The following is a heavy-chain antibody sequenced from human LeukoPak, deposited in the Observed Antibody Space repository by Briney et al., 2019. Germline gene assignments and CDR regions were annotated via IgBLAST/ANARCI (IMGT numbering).Heavy chain of an antibody. J-gene: IGHJ4*02. CDR1: GDSVSSKSAT. Sequence: SQTLSLTCAISGDSVSSKSATWTWIRQSPSRGLEWLGKTYYRSKWYNDSAVSVTSRITISPDTSKNQFSLQLNSVTPEDTAVYYCARDPRVSAGWQFDYWGQGTLVTVSS. CDR3: ARDPRVSAGWQFDY. D-gene: IGHD6-19*01. CDR2: TYYRSKWYN. V-gene: IGHV6-1*01.